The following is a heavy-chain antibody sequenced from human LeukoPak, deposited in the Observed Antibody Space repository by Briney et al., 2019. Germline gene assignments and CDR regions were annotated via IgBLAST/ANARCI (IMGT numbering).Heavy chain of an antibody. CDR3: ARDGLNVDTAMVINWFDP. CDR2: ISAYNGNT. CDR1: GYTFTSYG. Sequence: GASVKVSCKASGYTFTSYGISWVRQAPGQGLEWMGWISAYNGNTNYAQKLQGRVTMTTDTSTSTAYMELRSLRSDDTAVYYCARDGLNVDTAMVINWFDPWGQGTLVTVSS. V-gene: IGHV1-18*01. J-gene: IGHJ5*02. D-gene: IGHD5-18*01.